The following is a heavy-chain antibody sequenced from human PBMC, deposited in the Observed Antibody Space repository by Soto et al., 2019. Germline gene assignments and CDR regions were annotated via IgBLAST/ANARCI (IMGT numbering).Heavy chain of an antibody. V-gene: IGHV4-59*12. CDR2: MYYTGST. D-gene: IGHD4-17*01. CDR3: VGDYGGNGIGYFDY. J-gene: IGHJ4*02. CDR1: GDSISNYY. Sequence: SETLSLTCTVSGDSISNYYWSWIRQPPGKGLEWIGYMYYTGSTNYNPSLKSRVTISVDTSKNQFSLKLSSVTAADTALYYCVGDYGGNGIGYFDYWGQGSLVTVSS.